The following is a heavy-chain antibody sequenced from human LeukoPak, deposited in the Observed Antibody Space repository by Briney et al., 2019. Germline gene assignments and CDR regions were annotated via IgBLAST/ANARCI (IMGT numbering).Heavy chain of an antibody. J-gene: IGHJ6*02. CDR3: AKVDYYGSGSYYTVGYYGMDV. CDR1: GFTFSSFG. CDR2: IWYDASNK. V-gene: IGHV3-30*02. Sequence: GGALRLSCAASGFTFSSFGMHWVRQARGKGLEGVAVIWYDASNKYYADSVKGRFTISRDNSKNTLYVQMNSLRAEDTAVYYCAKVDYYGSGSYYTVGYYGMDVWGQGTTVTVSS. D-gene: IGHD3-10*01.